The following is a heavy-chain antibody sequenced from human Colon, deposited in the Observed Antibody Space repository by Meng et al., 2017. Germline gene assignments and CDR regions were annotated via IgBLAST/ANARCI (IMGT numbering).Heavy chain of an antibody. CDR3: ARDYRKVYYNSGSFFGY. J-gene: IGHJ4*02. CDR2: ISYDGSKT. Sequence: GELWESGEGVAPPGRPLEPPLAAFGFTLSTNAMHWVRQAPGKGLEWVAFISYDGSKTYYADSVKGRFTISRDNSKNTLSLQMNSLRAEDTALYYCARDYRKVYYNSGSFFGYWGQGTLVTVSS. CDR1: GFTLSTNA. V-gene: IGHV3-30*01. D-gene: IGHD3-10*01.